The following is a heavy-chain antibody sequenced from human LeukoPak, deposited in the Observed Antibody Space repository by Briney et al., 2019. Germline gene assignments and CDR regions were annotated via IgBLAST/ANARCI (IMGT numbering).Heavy chain of an antibody. CDR2: ISSSSSYI. CDR3: ARVGGELGYCSGGSCYLDY. Sequence: GGSLRLSCAASGFTFSSYSMNWVRQAPGKGLEWVSSISSSSSYIYYADSVKGRFTISRDNAKNSLYLQMNSLRAEDTAVYYCARVGGELGYCSGGSCYLDYWGQGTLVTVSS. V-gene: IGHV3-21*01. D-gene: IGHD2-15*01. J-gene: IGHJ4*02. CDR1: GFTFSSYS.